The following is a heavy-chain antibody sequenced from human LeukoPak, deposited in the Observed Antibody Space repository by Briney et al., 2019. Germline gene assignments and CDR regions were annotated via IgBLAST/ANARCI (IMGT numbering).Heavy chain of an antibody. CDR2: IYHSGST. V-gene: IGHV4-30-2*01. J-gene: IGHJ4*02. CDR3: ARFGGTTVTTGYYFDY. CDR1: GGSISSGGYS. Sequence: SETLSLTCAVSGGSISSGGYSWSWIRQPPGKGLEWIGYIYHSGSTYYNPSLKSRVTISVDRSKNQFSLKLSSVTAADTAVYYCARFGGTTVTTGYYFDYWGQGTLVTVSS. D-gene: IGHD4-17*01.